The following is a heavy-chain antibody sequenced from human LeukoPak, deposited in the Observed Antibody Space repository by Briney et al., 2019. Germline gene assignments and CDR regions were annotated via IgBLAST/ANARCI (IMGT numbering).Heavy chain of an antibody. CDR2: IYTSGST. V-gene: IGHV4-4*08. CDR1: GGSISSYY. CDR3: ARGIQLWYGAFDI. Sequence: PSETLSLTCTVSGGSISSYYWSWIRQPPGKGLEWIGRIYTSGSTNYNPSLKSRVSISVDTSKNQFSLKLNSVTAADTAVYYCARGIQLWYGAFDIWGQGTMVTVSS. D-gene: IGHD5-18*01. J-gene: IGHJ3*02.